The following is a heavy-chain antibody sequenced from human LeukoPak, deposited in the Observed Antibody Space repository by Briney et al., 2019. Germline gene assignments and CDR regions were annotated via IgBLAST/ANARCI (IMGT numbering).Heavy chain of an antibody. CDR1: GLTFNTYW. CDR3: AKSNYFDSGGYYFFDY. V-gene: IGHV3-74*01. CDR2: ISPDGSGT. J-gene: IGHJ4*02. Sequence: PGGSLRLSCAASGLTFNTYWMHWVRQAPGKGLVWLSRISPDGSGTSYADSVKGRFTISRDNAKNTLYLQMNILSAEDTAVYYCAKSNYFDSGGYYFFDYWGQGTLVTVSS. D-gene: IGHD3-22*01.